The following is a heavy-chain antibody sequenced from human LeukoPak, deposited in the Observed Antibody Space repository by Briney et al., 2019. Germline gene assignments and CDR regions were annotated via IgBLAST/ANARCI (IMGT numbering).Heavy chain of an antibody. D-gene: IGHD6-13*01. Sequence: GGSLRLSCAASGFPFSNYAMSWVRQAPGKGLEWVSAIRDSSDKTYYADSVKGRFAISRDNSKNTLSLQMSSLRADDTALYYCAKDWGEAAGGIDYWGQGTLVTVST. V-gene: IGHV3-23*01. CDR3: AKDWGEAAGGIDY. J-gene: IGHJ4*02. CDR2: IRDSSDKT. CDR1: GFPFSNYA.